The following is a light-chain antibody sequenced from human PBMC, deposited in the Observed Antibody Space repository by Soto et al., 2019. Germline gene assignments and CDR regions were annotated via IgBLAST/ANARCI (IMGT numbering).Light chain of an antibody. CDR3: QHYNSYSEA. CDR1: QTISSW. V-gene: IGKV1-5*03. CDR2: KAS. J-gene: IGKJ1*01. Sequence: QMSQSTATMSGSVGDRVTITCRASQTISSWLAWYQQKPGKAPKLLIYKASTLKSGVPSRFSGSGSGTEFTLTISSLQPDDFATYYCQHYNSYSEAFGQGTKVDIK.